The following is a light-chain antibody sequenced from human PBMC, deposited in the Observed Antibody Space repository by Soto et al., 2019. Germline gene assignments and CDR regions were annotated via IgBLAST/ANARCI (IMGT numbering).Light chain of an antibody. CDR2: DAS. J-gene: IGKJ4*01. CDR1: QSVTAR. V-gene: IGKV1-5*01. CDR3: QQYNSFSLT. Sequence: DIQLTQSPSTLSASLTDRVTLTCRASQSVTARLAWYQQKPGKAPKLLIYDASILERGVPSRFSGSGSGTEFTLTISSLQPDDFATYYCQQYNSFSLTFGGGTKVDIK.